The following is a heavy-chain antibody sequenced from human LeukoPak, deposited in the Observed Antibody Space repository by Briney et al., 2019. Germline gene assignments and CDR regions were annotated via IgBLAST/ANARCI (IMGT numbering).Heavy chain of an antibody. CDR1: GFTFSSYA. Sequence: QPGGSLRLSCAASGFTFSSYAMNWVRQAPGKGLEWVSYISSSGSTIYYADSVKGRFTISRDNAKNSLYLQMNSLRAEDTAVYYCARRLGYYYGMDVWGQGTTVTVSS. V-gene: IGHV3-48*03. CDR2: ISSSGSTI. CDR3: ARRLGYYYGMDV. J-gene: IGHJ6*02. D-gene: IGHD7-27*01.